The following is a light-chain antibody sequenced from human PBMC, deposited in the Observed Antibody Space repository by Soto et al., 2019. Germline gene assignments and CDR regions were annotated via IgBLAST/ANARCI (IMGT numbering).Light chain of an antibody. J-gene: IGLJ2*01. V-gene: IGLV1-40*01. CDR2: GNS. CDR3: QTYDSSLSGPRV. Sequence: QPVLTQPPSVSGAPGQRVTISCTGSSSNIGAGYDVHWYQQLPGTAPKLLIYGNSNRPSRVPDRFSGSKSGTSASLAITGLQAEDEADYYCQTYDSSLSGPRVFGGGTKLTVL. CDR1: SSNIGAGYD.